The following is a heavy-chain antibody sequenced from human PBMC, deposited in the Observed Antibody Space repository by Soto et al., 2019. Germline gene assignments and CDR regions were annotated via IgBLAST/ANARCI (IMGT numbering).Heavy chain of an antibody. CDR1: VGSISSGDYY. CDR3: ARASPVVTDV. Sequence: QVQLQESGPGLVKPSQTLSLTCTVSVGSISSGDYYWSWIRQPPGKGLEWIGYSYYSGGTYYNPSLKSRVTISVDTSKSRFSLKLSSVTAADTAVYYCARASPVVTDVWGQGTTVTVSS. CDR2: SYYSGGT. J-gene: IGHJ6*02. V-gene: IGHV4-30-4*01. D-gene: IGHD5-18*01.